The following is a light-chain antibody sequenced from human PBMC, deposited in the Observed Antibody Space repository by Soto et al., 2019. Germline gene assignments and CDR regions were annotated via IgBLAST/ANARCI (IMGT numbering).Light chain of an antibody. J-gene: IGLJ1*01. Sequence: QSVLTQPPSASSTPGQTVTISCSGSTSNIGTFYVYWYQHLPGTAPKLLIYLGDQRASGVSDRFSGSKSGTSASLAINGLRSDDEADYYGAAWDDNLNAYVFGSGTKLTVL. CDR1: TSNIGTFY. CDR3: AAWDDNLNAYV. V-gene: IGLV1-47*02. CDR2: LGD.